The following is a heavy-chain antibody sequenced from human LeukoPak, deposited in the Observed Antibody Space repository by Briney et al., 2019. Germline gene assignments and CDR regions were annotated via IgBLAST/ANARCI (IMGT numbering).Heavy chain of an antibody. CDR3: ASSPPYCSSTNCYANY. D-gene: IGHD2-2*01. Sequence: GGSLRLSCAASGFTFSSYWMHWVRQAPGKGLVWVSRISTDGSTTTYADSVKGRFTISRDNAKNTAYLQMNSLRAEDTAVYYCASSPPYCSSTNCYANYWGQGTLVTVSS. J-gene: IGHJ4*02. CDR1: GFTFSSYW. CDR2: ISTDGSTT. V-gene: IGHV3-74*01.